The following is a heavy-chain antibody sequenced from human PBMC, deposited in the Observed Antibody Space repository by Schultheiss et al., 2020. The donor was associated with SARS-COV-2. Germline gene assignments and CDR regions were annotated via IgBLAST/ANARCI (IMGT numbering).Heavy chain of an antibody. J-gene: IGHJ6*02. Sequence: SVKVSCKASGGTFSSYAISWVRQAPGQGLEWMGGIIPIFGTTEYAQKFQGRVTITADESTSTAYMELSSLRSEDTAVYYCARDSAFEAHLSYYYGMDVWGQGTTVTVSS. CDR2: IIPIFGTT. V-gene: IGHV1-69*13. CDR1: GGTFSSYA. D-gene: IGHD3-10*01. CDR3: ARDSAFEAHLSYYYGMDV.